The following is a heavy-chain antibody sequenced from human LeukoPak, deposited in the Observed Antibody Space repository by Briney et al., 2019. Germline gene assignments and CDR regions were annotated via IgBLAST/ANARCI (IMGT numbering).Heavy chain of an antibody. V-gene: IGHV3-21*01. CDR1: GFTFSSYN. CDR3: ARIQVTMVRGVIFYYGMDV. J-gene: IGHJ6*02. CDR2: ISASSSYI. Sequence: GGSLRLSCAASGFTFSSYNMNWVRQAPGKGLEWVSSISASSSYIHYADSVRGRFTISRDNAKNSLYLQMDSLRAEDTAVYYCARIQVTMVRGVIFYYGMDVWGQGTTVTVSS. D-gene: IGHD3-10*01.